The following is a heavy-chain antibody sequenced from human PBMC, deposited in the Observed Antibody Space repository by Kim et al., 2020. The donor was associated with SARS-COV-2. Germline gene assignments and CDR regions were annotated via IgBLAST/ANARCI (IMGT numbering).Heavy chain of an antibody. V-gene: IGHV1-3*01. CDR2: IDADNGNT. CDR1: GYTFTSYA. Sequence: ASVKVSCEASGYTFTSYAFHWVRQAPGQGLEWMGWIDADNGNTKYSQKFQGRVTITRDTSATTAYMELSSLRSEDTAVYYCARNEDYWGQGTLVTVSS. CDR3: ARNEDY. J-gene: IGHJ4*02.